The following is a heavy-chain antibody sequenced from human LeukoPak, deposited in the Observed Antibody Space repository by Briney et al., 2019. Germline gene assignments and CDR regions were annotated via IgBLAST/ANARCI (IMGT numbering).Heavy chain of an antibody. J-gene: IGHJ3*01. V-gene: IGHV3-30-3*01. CDR2: ISDDGSNK. Sequence: PGGSLRLSCAASGFTFSNYAVHWVRQAPGKGLEWVALISDDGSNKYYTNSVKGRFTISRDNSKNTLYLQMNSLRAEDTAVYYCATRTSGAFDFWGQGTMVIAS. CDR3: ATRTSGAFDF. CDR1: GFTFSNYA.